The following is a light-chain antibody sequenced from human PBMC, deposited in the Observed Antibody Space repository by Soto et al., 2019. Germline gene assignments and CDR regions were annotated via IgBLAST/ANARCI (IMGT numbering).Light chain of an antibody. CDR2: DVA. V-gene: IGLV2-14*03. Sequence: QSVLTQPASVSDSPGQSITISCTGTSSDVGGSNFVSWYQQHPGKPPKLIIYDVANRPSGVSNRFSGSKSDSTASLIISRLQTEDEADYYCVSYTSSTTYVFGTGTKSPS. CDR1: SSDVGGSNF. CDR3: VSYTSSTTYV. J-gene: IGLJ1*01.